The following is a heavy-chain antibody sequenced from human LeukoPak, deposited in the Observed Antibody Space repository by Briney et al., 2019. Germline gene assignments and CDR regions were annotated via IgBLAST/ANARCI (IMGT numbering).Heavy chain of an antibody. D-gene: IGHD6-13*01. V-gene: IGHV3-7*02. CDR3: ASGYSSSWYYYYYYGMDV. CDR2: INQDGSER. Sequence: PGGSLRLSCEASGFTLSIYWMSWVRQAPGKGLEWVANINQDGSERYYVDSVKGRFTISRDNAKNSLYLQMNSLRAEDTAVYYCASGYSSSWYYYYYYGMDVWGQGTTVTVSS. CDR1: GFTLSIYW. J-gene: IGHJ6*02.